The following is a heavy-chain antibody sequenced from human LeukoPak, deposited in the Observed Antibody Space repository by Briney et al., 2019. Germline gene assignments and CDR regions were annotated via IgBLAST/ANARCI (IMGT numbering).Heavy chain of an antibody. J-gene: IGHJ6*03. CDR1: GYTLTELS. CDR3: ATLRREWLSRVYYYYMDV. Sequence: GASVKVSCKVSGYTLTELSMHWVRQAPGKGLEWMGGFDPEDGETIYAQKFQGRVTMTEDTSTDTAYMELSSLRSEDTAVYYCATLRREWLSRVYYYYMDVWSKGTTVTVSS. CDR2: FDPEDGET. V-gene: IGHV1-24*01. D-gene: IGHD3-3*01.